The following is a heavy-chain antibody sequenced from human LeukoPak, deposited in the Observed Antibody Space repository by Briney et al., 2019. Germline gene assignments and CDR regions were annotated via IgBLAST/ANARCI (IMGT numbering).Heavy chain of an antibody. CDR3: AGNWNANWFDP. D-gene: IGHD1-1*01. J-gene: IGHJ5*02. CDR1: GGSISSGGYY. V-gene: IGHV4-31*03. Sequence: SETLSLTCTVSGGSISSGGYYCSWVRQHPGKGLEWIGYIYYSGSTYYNPSLKSRVTISVDTSKNQFSLKLSSVTAADTAVYYCAGNWNANWFDPWGQGTLVTVSS. CDR2: IYYSGST.